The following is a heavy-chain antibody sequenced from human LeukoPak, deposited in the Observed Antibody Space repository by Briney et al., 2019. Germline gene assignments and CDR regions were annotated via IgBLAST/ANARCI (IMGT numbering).Heavy chain of an antibody. D-gene: IGHD6-6*01. J-gene: IGHJ4*02. Sequence: GGSLRLSCAASGFTFSSYWMHWVRQAPGKGLEWVSLINYSGGSTYYADSVKGRFTISRDNSKHTLYLQMNSLRVEDTAVYYCAKGGAALVSDYWGQGTLVTVSS. CDR3: AKGGAALVSDY. CDR2: INYSGGST. CDR1: GFTFSSYW. V-gene: IGHV3-23*01.